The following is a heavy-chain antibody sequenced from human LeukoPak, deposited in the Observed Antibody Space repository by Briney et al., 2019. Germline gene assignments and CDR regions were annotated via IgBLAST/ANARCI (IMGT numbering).Heavy chain of an antibody. CDR1: GGSISSSSYY. Sequence: SETLSLTCTVSGGSISSSSYYWGWLRQPPGQGLEWIGSIYYSGSTYYNPSLKSRVTISVDTSKNQFSLKLSSVTAADTAVYYCARAAGYSSTLFDPWGQGTLVTVSS. J-gene: IGHJ5*02. V-gene: IGHV4-39*01. D-gene: IGHD6-13*01. CDR2: IYYSGST. CDR3: ARAAGYSSTLFDP.